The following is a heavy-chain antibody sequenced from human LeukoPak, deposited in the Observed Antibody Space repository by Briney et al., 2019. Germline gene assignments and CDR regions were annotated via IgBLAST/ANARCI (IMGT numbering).Heavy chain of an antibody. CDR1: GFTFRNYW. CDR2: ISRDRATT. J-gene: IGHJ4*02. CDR3: VRLLDIDY. Sequence: GRSLRLSCAASGFTFRNYWMHWVRHAPGKGLVWVSRISRDRATTHYAGSVKGRFTISRDNAKNMVYLQMDSLSAEDTAVYYCVRLLDIDYWGQGTLVTVSS. D-gene: IGHD1-1*01. V-gene: IGHV3-74*01.